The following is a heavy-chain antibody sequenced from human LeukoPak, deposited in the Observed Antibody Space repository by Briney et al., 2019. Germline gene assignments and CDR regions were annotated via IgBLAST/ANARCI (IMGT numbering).Heavy chain of an antibody. J-gene: IGHJ4*02. V-gene: IGHV3-21*01. CDR2: ISSSSSYI. CDR1: GFTFSSYS. CDR3: ARGWVVVTATQPNADFDY. Sequence: RAGGSLRLSCAASGFTFSSYSMNWVRQAPGKGLEWVSSISSSSSYIYYADSVKGRFTISRDNAKNSVYLQMNSLRAEDTAVYYCARGWVVVTATQPNADFDYWGQGTLVTVSS. D-gene: IGHD2-21*02.